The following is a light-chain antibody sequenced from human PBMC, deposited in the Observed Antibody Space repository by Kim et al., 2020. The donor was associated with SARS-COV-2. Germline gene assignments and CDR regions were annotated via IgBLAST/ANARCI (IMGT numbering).Light chain of an antibody. CDR2: GAS. Sequence: PGERATPSGRASQSVSDIYLAWYQQKPGQAPRLLIYGASSRATGIPDRISGSGSGTDFTLTINRLEPEDSAVYYCQQYDGSLTWTFGQGTKVDIK. CDR3: QQYDGSLTWT. V-gene: IGKV3-20*01. CDR1: QSVSDIY. J-gene: IGKJ1*01.